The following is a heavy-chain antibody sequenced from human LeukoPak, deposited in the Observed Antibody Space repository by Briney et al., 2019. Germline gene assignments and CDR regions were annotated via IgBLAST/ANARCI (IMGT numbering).Heavy chain of an antibody. CDR2: IYYSGST. D-gene: IGHD2-15*01. CDR1: GGSISSYY. J-gene: IGHJ4*02. CDR3: ARGDCSGGSCYWLDY. V-gene: IGHV4-59*01. Sequence: SETLSLTCTVSGGSISSYYWSWIRQPPGKGLEWIGYIYYSGSTNYNPSLKSRVTISVDTSKNQFSLKLSSVTAADTAVCYCARGDCSGGSCYWLDYWGQGTLVTVSS.